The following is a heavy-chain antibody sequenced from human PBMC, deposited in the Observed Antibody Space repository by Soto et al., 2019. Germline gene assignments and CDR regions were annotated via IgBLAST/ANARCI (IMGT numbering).Heavy chain of an antibody. Sequence: PGEPLKISCKASGYSFTRKWISWVRKMPGKGLEWMGRIDPTDSYTNYSPSFQGHVTISVDKSSSTAYVQWSSLRDEDTAVYYCAKARHQYYYESSGYGVFDYWGRGTLVTVSS. J-gene: IGHJ4*02. CDR1: GYSFTRKW. CDR2: IDPTDSYT. CDR3: AKARHQYYYESSGYGVFDY. V-gene: IGHV5-10-1*01. D-gene: IGHD3-22*01.